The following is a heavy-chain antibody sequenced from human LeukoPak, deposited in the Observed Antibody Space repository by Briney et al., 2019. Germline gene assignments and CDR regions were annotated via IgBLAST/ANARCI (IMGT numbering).Heavy chain of an antibody. CDR1: GFPFSIYA. Sequence: PGGSLRLSCSASGFPFSIYAMHWVRQAPGKGLEFVSAISSNGGSTLYADLVKGRFTISRDNAKNSLYLQMNSLRAEDTAVYYCARDPGDGYNFDYWGQGTLVTVSS. V-gene: IGHV3-64*04. CDR3: ARDPGDGYNFDY. J-gene: IGHJ4*02. D-gene: IGHD5-24*01. CDR2: ISSNGGST.